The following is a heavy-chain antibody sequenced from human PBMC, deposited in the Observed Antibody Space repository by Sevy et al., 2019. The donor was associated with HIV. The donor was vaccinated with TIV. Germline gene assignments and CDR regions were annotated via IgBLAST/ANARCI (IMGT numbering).Heavy chain of an antibody. CDR2: VKQDMSEK. V-gene: IGHV3-7*01. D-gene: IGHD3-22*01. Sequence: GGSLRLPCATSGFTFSSNWMTWVRQAPGKGLEWVANVKQDMSEKYYADSVKGRFTISRDNAKNSLYLEMNSLRAEDTAVYYCARAQQITMLVVIGGLYFDFWGQGTLVTVSS. CDR1: GFTFSSNW. J-gene: IGHJ4*02. CDR3: ARAQQITMLVVIGGLYFDF.